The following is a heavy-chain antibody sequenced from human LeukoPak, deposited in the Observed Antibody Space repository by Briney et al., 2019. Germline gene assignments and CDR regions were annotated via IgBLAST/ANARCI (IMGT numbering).Heavy chain of an antibody. J-gene: IGHJ5*02. D-gene: IGHD2-2*01. Sequence: APVKVSCKASGYTFTSYGISWVRQAPGQGLEWMGWISAYNGNTNYAQKLQGRVTMTTDTSTSTAYMELRSLRSDDTAVYYCARTGYCSSTSCFVGYNWFDPWGQGTLVTVSS. V-gene: IGHV1-18*01. CDR2: ISAYNGNT. CDR1: GYTFTSYG. CDR3: ARTGYCSSTSCFVGYNWFDP.